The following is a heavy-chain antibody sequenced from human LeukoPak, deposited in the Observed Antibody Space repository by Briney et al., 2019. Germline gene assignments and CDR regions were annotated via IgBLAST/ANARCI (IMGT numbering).Heavy chain of an antibody. CDR3: ARVVVAATRNAFDI. J-gene: IGHJ3*02. Sequence: GESLKISCKGSGYSFTSYLIGWVRQMPGKGLEWMGIIHPGDSDARYSPSFQGQVTISADKSISTAYLQWSSLKASDTAMYYCARVVVAATRNAFDIWGQGTMVTVSS. D-gene: IGHD2-15*01. CDR2: IHPGDSDA. V-gene: IGHV5-51*01. CDR1: GYSFTSYL.